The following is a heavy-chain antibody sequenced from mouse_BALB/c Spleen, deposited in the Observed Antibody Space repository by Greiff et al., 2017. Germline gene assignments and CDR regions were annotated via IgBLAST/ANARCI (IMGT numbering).Heavy chain of an antibody. Sequence: EVKLQESGGGLVQPGGSLKLSCAASGFTFSSYTMSWVRQTPEKRLEWVAYISNGGGSTYYPDTVKGRFTISRDNAKNTLYLQMSSLKSEDTAMYYCARRGIYYDYDGMDYWGQGTSVTVSS. D-gene: IGHD2-1*01. CDR2: ISNGGGST. CDR3: ARRGIYYDYDGMDY. CDR1: GFTFSSYT. J-gene: IGHJ4*01. V-gene: IGHV5-12-2*01.